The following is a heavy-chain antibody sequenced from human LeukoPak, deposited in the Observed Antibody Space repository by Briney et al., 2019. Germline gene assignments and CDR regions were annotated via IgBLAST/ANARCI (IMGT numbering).Heavy chain of an antibody. CDR3: ARALRFLEWHDAFDI. CDR1: GGSISSGSYY. J-gene: IGHJ3*02. Sequence: SETLSLTCTVSGGSISSGSYYWSWIRQPAGEGLEWIGRIYTSGSTNYNPSLKSRVTISVDTSKNQFSLKLSSVTAADTAVYYCARALRFLEWHDAFDIWGQGTMVTVSS. V-gene: IGHV4-61*02. CDR2: IYTSGST. D-gene: IGHD3-3*01.